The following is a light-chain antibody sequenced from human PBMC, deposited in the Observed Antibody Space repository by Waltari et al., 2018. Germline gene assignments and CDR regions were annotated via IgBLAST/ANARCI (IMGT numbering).Light chain of an antibody. Sequence: SYELTHPPPVSVSPGQTARITRSAHELPQTYVFWFQQKSAQAPRLVIFEDTKRPSGSPGRFSGSSSGTVATLTITGAQVDDEADYYCYSSDSTGLRVFGGGTTVVVL. J-gene: IGLJ1*01. CDR1: ELPQTY. CDR2: EDT. CDR3: YSSDSTGLRV. V-gene: IGLV3-10*01.